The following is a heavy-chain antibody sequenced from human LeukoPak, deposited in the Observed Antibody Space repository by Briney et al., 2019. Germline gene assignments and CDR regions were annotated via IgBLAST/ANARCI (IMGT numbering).Heavy chain of an antibody. CDR2: ITISDGHT. Sequence: ASVKVSCKGSGYTFSGHSLHWVRQAPGQRPEWMGWITISDGHTRYSQKFQDRLTFTRDTPAATAYMELRNLQSEDTAIYYCTRGAVAGNGYGYWGQGTLVTVSS. J-gene: IGHJ4*02. CDR3: TRGAVAGNGYGY. V-gene: IGHV1-3*04. CDR1: GYTFSGHS. D-gene: IGHD6-19*01.